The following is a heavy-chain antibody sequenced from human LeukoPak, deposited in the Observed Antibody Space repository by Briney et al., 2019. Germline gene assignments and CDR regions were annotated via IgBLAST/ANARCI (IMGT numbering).Heavy chain of an antibody. Sequence: ASVKVSCKASGYTFTGYYMHWVRQAPGQGLEWMGWINPNSGGTNYAQKFQGRVTMTRDASISTAYMELSRLRSDDTAVYYCARESKIQYYYGSGRNWFDPWGQGTLVTVSS. J-gene: IGHJ5*02. V-gene: IGHV1-2*02. D-gene: IGHD3-10*01. CDR3: ARESKIQYYYGSGRNWFDP. CDR2: INPNSGGT. CDR1: GYTFTGYY.